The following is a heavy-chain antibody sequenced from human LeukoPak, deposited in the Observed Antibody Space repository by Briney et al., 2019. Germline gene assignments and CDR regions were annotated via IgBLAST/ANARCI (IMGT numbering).Heavy chain of an antibody. CDR2: ISSSSSTI. CDR3: ARPYYYDSSGLYY. Sequence: GGSLRLSCAASGFTFSIYSMNWVRQAPGKGLEWVSYISSSSSTIYYADSVKGRFTISRDNAKNSLYLQMNSLRAEDTAVYYCARPYYYDSSGLYYWGQGTLVTVSS. J-gene: IGHJ4*02. V-gene: IGHV3-48*01. D-gene: IGHD3-22*01. CDR1: GFTFSIYS.